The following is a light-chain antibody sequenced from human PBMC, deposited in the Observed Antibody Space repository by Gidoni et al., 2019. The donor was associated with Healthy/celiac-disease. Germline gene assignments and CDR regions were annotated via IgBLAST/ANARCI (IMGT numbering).Light chain of an antibody. J-gene: IGKJ2*01. CDR1: QSGSSN. V-gene: IGKV3-15*01. Sequence: EIVLTQSPATLSVSPGERATLSCRASQSGSSNLAWYQQKPGQAPRLLISGASTRATGIPARCSGSGSGTEFTLTISSLQSEDFAVYYCQQYNNWAPYTFGQGTKLEIK. CDR2: GAS. CDR3: QQYNNWAPYT.